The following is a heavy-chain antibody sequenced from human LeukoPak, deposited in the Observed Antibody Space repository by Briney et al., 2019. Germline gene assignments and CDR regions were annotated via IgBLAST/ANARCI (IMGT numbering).Heavy chain of an antibody. D-gene: IGHD3-10*01. CDR1: GYTFSSYD. Sequence: ASVKVSCKASGYTFSSYDINWVRQAAGQGLEWMGWTNPISGSTGYAQKFQGRVTMTRDTSITTAFMELSSLRSDDTAIYYCARVKRFPTVWFDPWGQGTLVTVSS. CDR2: TNPISGST. V-gene: IGHV1-8*01. CDR3: ARVKRFPTVWFDP. J-gene: IGHJ5*02.